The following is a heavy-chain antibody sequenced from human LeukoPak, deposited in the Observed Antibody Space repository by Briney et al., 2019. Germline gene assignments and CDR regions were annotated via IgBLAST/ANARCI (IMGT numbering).Heavy chain of an antibody. V-gene: IGHV3-30*18. D-gene: IGHD3-22*01. CDR2: ISYDGSNK. CDR3: AKSYDSSGYYPDY. CDR1: GFTLSSYW. J-gene: IGHJ4*02. Sequence: GGSLRLSCAASGFTLSSYWMNWVRQAPGKGLEWVAVISYDGSNKYYADSVKGRLTISRDNSKNTLYLQMNSLRAEDTAVYYCAKSYDSSGYYPDYWGQGTLVTVSS.